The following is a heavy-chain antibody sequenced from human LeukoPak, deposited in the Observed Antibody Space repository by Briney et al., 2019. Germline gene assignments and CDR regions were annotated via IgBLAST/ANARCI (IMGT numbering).Heavy chain of an antibody. CDR3: ARMSVVAATVFYYYYGMDV. D-gene: IGHD2-15*01. CDR1: GYTFTSYD. Sequence: ASVKVSCKASGYTFTSYDINWVRRATGQGLEWMGWMNPNSGNTGYAQKFQGRVTMTRNTSISTAYMELSSLRSEDTAVYYCARMSVVAATVFYYYYGMDVWGQGTTVTVSS. V-gene: IGHV1-8*01. J-gene: IGHJ6*02. CDR2: MNPNSGNT.